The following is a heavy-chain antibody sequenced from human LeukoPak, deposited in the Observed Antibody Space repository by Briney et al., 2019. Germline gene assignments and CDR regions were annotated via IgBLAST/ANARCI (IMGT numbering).Heavy chain of an antibody. D-gene: IGHD6-6*01. CDR3: ARVTSSLKALDY. Sequence: GGSLRLSCAASGFTFSKYWMHWVRQAPGKGLVWLSRINNDATSTTYTDSVKGRFTISRDNAENTLFLQMNSLRVDDTAVYYCARVTSSLKALDYWGQGTLVTVSS. CDR1: GFTFSKYW. J-gene: IGHJ4*02. V-gene: IGHV3-74*01. CDR2: INNDATST.